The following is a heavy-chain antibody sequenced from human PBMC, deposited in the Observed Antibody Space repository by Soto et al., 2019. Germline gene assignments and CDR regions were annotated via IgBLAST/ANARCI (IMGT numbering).Heavy chain of an antibody. J-gene: IGHJ6*02. Sequence: GASVKVSCKASGGTFSSYAISWVRQAPGQGLEWVGGIIPIFGTANYAQKFQGRVTITADESTSTDYMELSSLRSEDTAVYYCARAGESAVAGLYYYYYYGMDVWGQGTTVTVSS. V-gene: IGHV1-69*13. D-gene: IGHD6-19*01. CDR2: IIPIFGTA. CDR1: GGTFSSYA. CDR3: ARAGESAVAGLYYYYYYGMDV.